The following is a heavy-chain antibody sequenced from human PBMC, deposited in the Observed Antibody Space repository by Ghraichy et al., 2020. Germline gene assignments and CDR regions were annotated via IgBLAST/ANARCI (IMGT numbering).Heavy chain of an antibody. CDR1: GYSISSGYY. CDR3: ARVLGYCSGGSCYNWFDP. D-gene: IGHD2-15*01. CDR2: IYHSGST. J-gene: IGHJ5*02. Sequence: SETLSLTCAVSGYSISSGYYWGWIRQPPGKGLEWIGSIYHSGSTYYNPSLKSRVTISVDTSKNQFSLKLSSVTAADTAVYYCARVLGYCSGGSCYNWFDPWGQGTLVTVSS. V-gene: IGHV4-38-2*01.